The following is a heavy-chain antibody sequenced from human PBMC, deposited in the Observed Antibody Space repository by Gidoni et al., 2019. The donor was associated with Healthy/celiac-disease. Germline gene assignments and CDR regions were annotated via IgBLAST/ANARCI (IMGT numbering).Heavy chain of an antibody. CDR2: INPNSGGT. CDR3: AAAAGISQWLVRETIDY. V-gene: IGHV1-2*02. Sequence: QVQLVQSGAEVKKPGASVKVSCKASGYTFTGYYMHWVRQAPGQGLEWMGWINPNSGGTNYAQKFQGRVTMTRDTSISTAYMELSRLRSDDTAVYYCAAAAGISQWLVRETIDYWGQGTLVTVSS. D-gene: IGHD6-13*01. CDR1: GYTFTGYY. J-gene: IGHJ4*02.